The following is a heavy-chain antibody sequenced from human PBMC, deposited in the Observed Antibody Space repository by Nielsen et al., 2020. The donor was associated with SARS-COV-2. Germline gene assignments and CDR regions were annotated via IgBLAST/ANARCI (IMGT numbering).Heavy chain of an antibody. J-gene: IGHJ4*02. Sequence: ASVKVSCKASGYTFTSYGISWVRQAPGQGLEWMGWISAYNGNTNYAQKLQGRVTITTDTSTSTAYMELRSLRSDDTAVYYCARDRECSGGSCYSSFDYWGQGTLVTVSS. V-gene: IGHV1-18*01. CDR3: ARDRECSGGSCYSSFDY. D-gene: IGHD2-15*01. CDR1: GYTFTSYG. CDR2: ISAYNGNT.